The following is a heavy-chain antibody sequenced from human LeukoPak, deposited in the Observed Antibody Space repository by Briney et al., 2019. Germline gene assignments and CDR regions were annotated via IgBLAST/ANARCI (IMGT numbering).Heavy chain of an antibody. CDR3: ARVDYRGGGYFMVV. J-gene: IGHJ6*03. CDR2: IKKDESEK. CDR1: GFTFRDYW. V-gene: IGHV3-7*01. D-gene: IGHD4-11*01. Sequence: GGSLRLSCAASGFTFRDYWMSWVRQAPGEGREGVANIKKDESEKHYVDSVKGRFTISRDHAKNSLYLQMNSLRAEGPAVYYCARVDYRGGGYFMVVWGRGTPVTVSS.